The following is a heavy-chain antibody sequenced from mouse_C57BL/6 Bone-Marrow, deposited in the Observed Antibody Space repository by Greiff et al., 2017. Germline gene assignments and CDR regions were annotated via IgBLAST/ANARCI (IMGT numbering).Heavy chain of an antibody. CDR3: SEDSAVYYCARGGNLGNYYAMDY. V-gene: IGHV1-64*01. D-gene: IGHD4-1*01. CDR2: GQGLEWIG. J-gene: IGHJ4*01. Sequence: QVQLQQSGPELARPWASVKISCQAFYTFSRRVHFAIRDTNYWMHWVKQRPGQGLEWIGMIHPNSGSTNYNEKFKSKATLTVDKSSSTAYMQLSSMTSEDSAVYYCARGGNLGNYYAMDYWGQGTSVTVSS. CDR1: YTFSRRVH.